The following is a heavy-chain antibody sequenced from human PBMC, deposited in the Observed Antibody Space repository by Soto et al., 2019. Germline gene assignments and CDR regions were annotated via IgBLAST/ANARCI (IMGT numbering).Heavy chain of an antibody. CDR3: AGDPDSHYNDSHASSYP. CDR2: IIPIIGII. CDR1: GGTFSTYT. J-gene: IGHJ5*02. Sequence: QVQLVQSGAEVKKPGSSVKVSCKASGGTFSTYTITWVRQAPGQGLEWMGRIIPIIGIINYAQKFQGRVTMSADKFTATAYMELTGLRSDDTAVYYCAGDPDSHYNDSHASSYPWGQGTLVTVSS. D-gene: IGHD4-4*01. V-gene: IGHV1-69*08.